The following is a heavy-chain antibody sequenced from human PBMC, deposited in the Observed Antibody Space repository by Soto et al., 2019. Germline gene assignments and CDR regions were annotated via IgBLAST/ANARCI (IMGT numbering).Heavy chain of an antibody. V-gene: IGHV2-5*02. CDR1: AFSLSTGGVG. CDR2: IYWDDDK. J-gene: IGHJ6*02. CDR3: IQSRCGGDCLQSYASYYYYGMDV. Sequence: SGPTLVNPTQTLTLTCTFSAFSLSTGGVGVGWIRQPPGKALEWLALIYWDDDKRYSPSLRSRLTITKDTSKNQVVLTMANMDPVDTATYYCIQSRCGGDCLQSYASYYYYGMDVWGQGTTVTVSS. D-gene: IGHD2-21*02.